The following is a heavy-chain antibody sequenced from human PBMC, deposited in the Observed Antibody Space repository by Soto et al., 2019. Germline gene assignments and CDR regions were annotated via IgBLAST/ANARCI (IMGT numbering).Heavy chain of an antibody. CDR1: GFAFSKTW. V-gene: IGHV3-15*01. Sequence: GGSLRLSCAASGFAFSKTWMSWVRQTPGKGLEWVGRFKSKTDGGTTDYAAPVRGRFTISRDDSKNTVYLQMNSLRAEDTAVYYCTTSPGYFDYWGQGTLVTVSS. CDR2: FKSKTDGGTT. J-gene: IGHJ4*02. CDR3: TTSPGYFDY.